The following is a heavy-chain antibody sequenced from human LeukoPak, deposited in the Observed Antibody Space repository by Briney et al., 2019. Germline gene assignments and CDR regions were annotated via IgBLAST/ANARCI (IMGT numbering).Heavy chain of an antibody. V-gene: IGHV3-23*01. J-gene: IGHJ3*02. CDR1: GFTFSSYA. CDR3: AKGHLAYCGGDCYLDAFDI. Sequence: GGSLRLSCAASGFTFSSYAMSWVRQAPGKGLEWVSALSGSGGSTYYADSVKGRFTISRDNSKNTLSLQMNSLRAEDTAVYYCAKGHLAYCGGDCYLDAFDIWGQGTMVTVSS. CDR2: LSGSGGST. D-gene: IGHD2-21*01.